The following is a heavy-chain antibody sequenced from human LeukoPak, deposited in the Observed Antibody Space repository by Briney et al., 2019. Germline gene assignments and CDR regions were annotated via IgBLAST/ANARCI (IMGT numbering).Heavy chain of an antibody. Sequence: PGRSLRLSCAASGFTFSSYGMHWVRQALGKGLEWVAVIWYDGSNKYYADSVKGRFTISRYNSKNTLYLQMNSLRAEDTAVYSCASNTYYYDSSGYPLDYWGQGTLVTVSS. V-gene: IGHV3-33*01. CDR1: GFTFSSYG. CDR2: IWYDGSNK. D-gene: IGHD3-22*01. CDR3: ASNTYYYDSSGYPLDY. J-gene: IGHJ4*02.